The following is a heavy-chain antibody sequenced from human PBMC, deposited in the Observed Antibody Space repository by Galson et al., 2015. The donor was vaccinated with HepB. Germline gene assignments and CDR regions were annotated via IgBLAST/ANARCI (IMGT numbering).Heavy chain of an antibody. Sequence: SVKVSCKASGGTFSSYAISWVRQAPGQGLEWMGGIIPIFDTANYAQKFQGRVTITADESTSTAYMELSSLRSEDTAVYYCAREAGRPRCYYDSSGCVQDAFDIWGQGTMVTVSS. V-gene: IGHV1-69*13. CDR3: AREAGRPRCYYDSSGCVQDAFDI. CDR2: IIPIFDTA. J-gene: IGHJ3*02. CDR1: GGTFSSYA. D-gene: IGHD3-22*01.